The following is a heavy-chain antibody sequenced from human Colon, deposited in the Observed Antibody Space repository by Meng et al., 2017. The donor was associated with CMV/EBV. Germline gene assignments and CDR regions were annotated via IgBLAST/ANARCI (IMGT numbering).Heavy chain of an antibody. D-gene: IGHD3-22*01. V-gene: IGHV3-66*01. CDR1: GFIVSSNY. CDR3: AREYFYDKGRRSFDL. Sequence: GRVVVSGGGFVKRGGSLRLSCAASGFIVSSNYMNWFRQAPGKGLEWVSVIFTDDRTYYADSVKGRFTISRDDSKNTESLQMNSLRAEDTAVYYCAREYFYDKGRRSFDLWGQGTLVTVSS. CDR2: IFTDDRT. J-gene: IGHJ4*02.